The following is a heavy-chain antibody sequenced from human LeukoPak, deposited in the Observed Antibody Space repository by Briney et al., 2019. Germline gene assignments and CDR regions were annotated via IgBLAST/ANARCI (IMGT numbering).Heavy chain of an antibody. Sequence: SETLSLTCTVSGGSISSYYWSWIRQPPGKGLEWIGYIYYSGSTNYNPSLKSRVTISVDTSKNQFSLKLSSVTAADTAVYYCARDGEMEAFDIWGQGTMVTVSS. D-gene: IGHD5-24*01. J-gene: IGHJ3*02. CDR1: GGSISSYY. V-gene: IGHV4-59*01. CDR3: ARDGEMEAFDI. CDR2: IYYSGST.